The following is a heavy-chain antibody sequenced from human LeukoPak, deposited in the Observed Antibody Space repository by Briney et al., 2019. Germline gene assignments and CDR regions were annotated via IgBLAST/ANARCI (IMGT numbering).Heavy chain of an antibody. D-gene: IGHD6-19*01. CDR3: AKDRSESGWYKMSYYGMDV. Sequence: GGSLRLSCAASGFTFSSYAMHWVRQAPGKGLEWVSAISGSGGSTYYADSVKGRFTISRDNSKNTLYLQMNSLRAEDTAVYYCAKDRSESGWYKMSYYGMDVWGQGTTVTVSS. J-gene: IGHJ6*02. V-gene: IGHV3-23*01. CDR1: GFTFSSYA. CDR2: ISGSGGST.